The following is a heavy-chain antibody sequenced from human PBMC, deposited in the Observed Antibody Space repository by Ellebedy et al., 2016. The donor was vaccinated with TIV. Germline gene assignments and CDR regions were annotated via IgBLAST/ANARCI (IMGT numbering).Heavy chain of an antibody. CDR2: ISSSSSYI. CDR1: GFTFSSYS. D-gene: IGHD1-26*01. Sequence: ETLSLXXAASGFTFSSYSMNWVRQAPGKGLEWVSSISSSSSYIYYADSVKGRFTISRDNAKNSLYLQMNSLRAEDTAVYYCARVRYGGYVAYWGQGTLVTVSS. V-gene: IGHV3-21*01. CDR3: ARVRYGGYVAY. J-gene: IGHJ4*02.